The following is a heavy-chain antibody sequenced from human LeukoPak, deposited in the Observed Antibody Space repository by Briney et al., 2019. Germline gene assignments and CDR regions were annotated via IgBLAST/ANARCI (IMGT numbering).Heavy chain of an antibody. CDR1: GGSFSGYH. Sequence: SETLSLTCAVYGGSFSGYHWSWIRQPPGKGLEWIGEINHSGSTNYNPSLKSRVTISVDTSKNQFSLKLSSVTAADTAVYYCARTKSYTAMVTTWGQGTLVTVSS. CDR3: ARTKSYTAMVTT. CDR2: INHSGST. J-gene: IGHJ5*02. V-gene: IGHV4-34*01. D-gene: IGHD5-18*01.